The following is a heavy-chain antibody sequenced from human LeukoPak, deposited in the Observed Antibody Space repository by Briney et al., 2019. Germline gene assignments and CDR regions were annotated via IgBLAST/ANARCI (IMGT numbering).Heavy chain of an antibody. CDR1: GGSISGWY. J-gene: IGHJ4*02. D-gene: IGHD6-19*01. CDR2: IYGSGNT. V-gene: IGHV4-59*01. CDR3: ARETSLAGFASGLGFNY. Sequence: PSETLSLTCTVSGGSISGWYWSWIRQPPGKGLEWIGYIYGSGNTNYNPSLKSRVTMSIDTSKNQFSLKLTSVTAADTATYYCARETSLAGFASGLGFNYWGQGILVTVSS.